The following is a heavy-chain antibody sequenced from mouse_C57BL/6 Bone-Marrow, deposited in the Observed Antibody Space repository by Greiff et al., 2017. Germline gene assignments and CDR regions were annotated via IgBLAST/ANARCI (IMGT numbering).Heavy chain of an antibody. J-gene: IGHJ3*01. V-gene: IGHV1-26*01. CDR2: INPNNGGT. Sequence: VQLQQSVPELVKPGASVKISCKASGYTFTDHYMNWVKQSHGKSLEWIGDINPNNGGTSYNQKFKGKATLTVDKSSSTAYMELRSLTSEDSAVYYCARRSDGYYRAWFAYWGQGTLVTVSA. CDR3: ARRSDGYYRAWFAY. D-gene: IGHD2-3*01. CDR1: GYTFTDHY.